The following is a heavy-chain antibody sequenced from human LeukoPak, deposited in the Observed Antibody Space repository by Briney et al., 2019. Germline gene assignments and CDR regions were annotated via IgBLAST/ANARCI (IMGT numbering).Heavy chain of an antibody. Sequence: PSETLSLTCTVSGGSISSSSYYWGWIRQPPGKGQEWFGSIYYSGSTYYNPSLKSRVTISVDTSKNQFSLKLSSVTAADTAVYYCARLLRQQLAIDYWGQGTLVTVSS. CDR3: ARLLRQQLAIDY. D-gene: IGHD6-13*01. J-gene: IGHJ4*02. CDR2: IYYSGST. V-gene: IGHV4-39*01. CDR1: GGSISSSSYY.